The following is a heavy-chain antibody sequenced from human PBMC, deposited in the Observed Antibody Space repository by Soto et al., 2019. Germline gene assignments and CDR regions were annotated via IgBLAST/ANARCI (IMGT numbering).Heavy chain of an antibody. CDR3: ARSAFLSSLPAAMEGYYYYYGMDV. J-gene: IGHJ6*02. V-gene: IGHV1-69*13. CDR1: GGTFSSYA. Sequence: ASVKVSCKASGGTFSSYAISWARQAPGQGLEWMGGIIPIFGTANYAQKFQGRVTITADESTSTAYMELSSLRSEDTAVYYCARSAFLSSLPAAMEGYYYYYGMDVWGQGTTVTVSS. D-gene: IGHD2-2*01. CDR2: IIPIFGTA.